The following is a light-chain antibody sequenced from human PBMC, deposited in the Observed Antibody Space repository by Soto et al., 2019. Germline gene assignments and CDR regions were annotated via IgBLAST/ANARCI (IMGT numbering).Light chain of an antibody. CDR1: QTLSNY. V-gene: IGKV1-39*01. J-gene: IGKJ4*01. Sequence: DIQMTQSPSSVSASVGDRVTITCRASQTLSNYLTWFQQKPGKAPKVLIYGASTSQSGVPSRFSGSGSGAEFTLTISSLQPDDSATYYCQQSFSPLLTFGGGTKVDIK. CDR3: QQSFSPLLT. CDR2: GAS.